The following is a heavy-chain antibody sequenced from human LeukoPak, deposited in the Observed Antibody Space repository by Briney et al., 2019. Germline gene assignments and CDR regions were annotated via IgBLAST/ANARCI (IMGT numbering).Heavy chain of an antibody. CDR2: IYHSGST. D-gene: IGHD2-21*02. J-gene: IGHJ3*02. CDR1: GGSISRYY. Sequence: SETLSLTCTVSGGSISRYYWSWIRQPPGKGPEWIGYIYHSGSTYYNPSLKSRVTISVDRSKNQFSLKLSSATAADTAVYYCARGSDKRAFDIWGQGTMVTVSS. CDR3: ARGSDKRAFDI. V-gene: IGHV4-59*12.